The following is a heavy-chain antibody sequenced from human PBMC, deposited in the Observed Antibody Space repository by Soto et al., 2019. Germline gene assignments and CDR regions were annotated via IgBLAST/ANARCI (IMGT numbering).Heavy chain of an antibody. D-gene: IGHD1-26*01. CDR2: IIFVFNTS. CDR3: ARENGGTYTGAFDL. CDR1: GGPFSTNA. J-gene: IGHJ3*01. Sequence: QVQLVQSGAGVRKPGSSVKVSCEASGGPFSTNALSWVRQAPGQGLEWIGGIIFVFNTSNYAQKFQGRVTIIADASTRTVYLELRSLTSDDTAVYYCARENGGTYTGAFDLWGQGTMVTVSS. V-gene: IGHV1-69*01.